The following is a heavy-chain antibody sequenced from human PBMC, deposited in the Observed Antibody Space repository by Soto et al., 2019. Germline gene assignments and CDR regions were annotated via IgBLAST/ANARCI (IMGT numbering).Heavy chain of an antibody. V-gene: IGHV3-11*05. Sequence: QVQLVESGGGLVKPGGSLRLSCAASGFTFSDYYMSWIRQAPGKGLEWVSYISSSSSYTNYADSVKGRFTISRDNAKNSLYLQMNSLRAEDTAVYYCARGRVTTVVIWALDIWGQGTMVTVSS. CDR2: ISSSSSYT. D-gene: IGHD4-17*01. CDR3: ARGRVTTVVIWALDI. CDR1: GFTFSDYY. J-gene: IGHJ3*02.